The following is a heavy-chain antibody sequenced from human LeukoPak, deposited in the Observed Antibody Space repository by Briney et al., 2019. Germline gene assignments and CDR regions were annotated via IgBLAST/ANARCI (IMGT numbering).Heavy chain of an antibody. CDR3: SREGDYGDYGRLWYFDL. Sequence: ASVKVSCKTSGYTFTGYFMHWVRQAPGQGLEWMAWINPNSGGTNYAQKFQGRVTMTRDTSISTAYMELTRLRSDDTAMYYCSREGDYGDYGRLWYFDLCGRGTLVTVSS. CDR2: INPNSGGT. J-gene: IGHJ2*01. D-gene: IGHD4-17*01. CDR1: GYTFTGYF. V-gene: IGHV1-2*02.